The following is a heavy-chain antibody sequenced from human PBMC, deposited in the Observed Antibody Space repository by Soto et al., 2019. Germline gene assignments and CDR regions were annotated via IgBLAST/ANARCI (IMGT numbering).Heavy chain of an antibody. D-gene: IGHD4-17*01. CDR2: INPNSGGT. J-gene: IGHJ4*02. CDR1: GCSLTRHD. CDR3: ARLYGGQLNY. Sequence: TLRVSGKASGCSLTRHDVHWVRQAPGQGLEWMGWINPNSGGTNYAQKFQGQVTISADKSISTAYLQWSSLKASDTAMYYCARLYGGQLNYWGQGTLVTVSS. V-gene: IGHV1-2*02.